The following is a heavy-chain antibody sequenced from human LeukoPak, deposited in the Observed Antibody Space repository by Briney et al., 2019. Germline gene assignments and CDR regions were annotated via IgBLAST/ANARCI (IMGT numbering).Heavy chain of an antibody. D-gene: IGHD3-10*01. Sequence: ASVKVSCKASRYTFTSYDINWVRQAAGQGLEWMGWMNPNSGNTGYAQKFQGSVTMTRNTSISTAYMELSSLRSEDTAVYYCARAMAMVRGVIGPYYFDYWGQGTLVTVSS. CDR1: RYTFTSYD. J-gene: IGHJ4*02. CDR3: ARAMAMVRGVIGPYYFDY. CDR2: MNPNSGNT. V-gene: IGHV1-8*01.